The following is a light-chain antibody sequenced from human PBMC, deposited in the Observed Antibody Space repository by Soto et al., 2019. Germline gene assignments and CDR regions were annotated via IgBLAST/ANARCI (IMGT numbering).Light chain of an antibody. CDR2: GAS. CDR1: QSVDTN. CDR3: QQYDDWPPWT. Sequence: EIVMTQSPATLSVSPGERVTLSCRASQSVDTNLAWYQQKPGQAPRVLIYGASTRAAGIPARFSGSGSGTEFTLTISSLQSEDFAVYYCQQYDDWPPWTFGQGTKVEIK. V-gene: IGKV3-15*01. J-gene: IGKJ1*01.